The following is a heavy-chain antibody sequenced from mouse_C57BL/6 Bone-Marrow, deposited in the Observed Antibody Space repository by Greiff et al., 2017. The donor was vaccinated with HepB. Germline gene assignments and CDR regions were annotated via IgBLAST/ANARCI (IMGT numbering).Heavy chain of an antibody. V-gene: IGHV14-4*01. CDR3: TLLTGGFAY. Sequence: VQLQQSGAELVRPGASVKLSCTASGFNIKDDYMHWVKQRPEQGLEWIGWIDPENGDTEYASKFQGKATITADTSSNPAYLQLSSLTSEDTAVYYCTLLTGGFAYWGQGTLVTVSA. J-gene: IGHJ3*01. CDR2: IDPENGDT. CDR1: GFNIKDDY.